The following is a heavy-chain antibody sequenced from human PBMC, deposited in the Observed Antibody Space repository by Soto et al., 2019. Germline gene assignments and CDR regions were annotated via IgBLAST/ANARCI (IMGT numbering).Heavy chain of an antibody. CDR3: AREGFYDSSGYYSPNGMDV. V-gene: IGHV1-18*01. D-gene: IGHD3-22*01. CDR2: ISGYNGNT. Sequence: ASVKVSCKASGFTFSNYAIGWVRQAPGQGLEWMGWISGYNGNTYYAEKFQGRVTMTTDRSTSTAYMELRSLRSDDTAVYYCAREGFYDSSGYYSPNGMDVWGQGTTVTVS. CDR1: GFTFSNYA. J-gene: IGHJ6*02.